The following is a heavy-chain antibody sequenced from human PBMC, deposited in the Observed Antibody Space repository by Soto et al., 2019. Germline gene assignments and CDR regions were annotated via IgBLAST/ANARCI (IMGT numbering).Heavy chain of an antibody. CDR1: GGSFSGYY. J-gene: IGHJ4*02. CDR2: INHSGST. D-gene: IGHD1-20*01. Sequence: QVQLQQWGAGLLKPSETLSLTCAVYGGSFSGYYWSWIRQPPGKGLEWIGEINHSGSTNYNPSLKSRFTISVDTSKNQFSLKLSSVTAADTAVYYCARGRYRRYGYWGQGPLVTVSS. CDR3: ARGRYRRYGY. V-gene: IGHV4-34*01.